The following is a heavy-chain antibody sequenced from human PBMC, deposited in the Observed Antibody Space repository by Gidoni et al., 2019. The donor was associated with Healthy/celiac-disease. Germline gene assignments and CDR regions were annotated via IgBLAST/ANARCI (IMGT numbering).Heavy chain of an antibody. CDR1: GNTFTSYY. V-gene: IGHV1-46*03. CDR3: ARGTSSSWYVPFVY. Sequence: QVQLVQSGAEVKKPGASVKVSCKAAGNTFTSYYMHWVRQAPGQGVEWMGIINPCGGSTSYSQKFLGRVTMTRDTSTSTVSMELSSLRSEDAAVYYCARGTSSSWYVPFVYWGQGTLVTVSS. D-gene: IGHD6-13*01. CDR2: INPCGGST. J-gene: IGHJ4*02.